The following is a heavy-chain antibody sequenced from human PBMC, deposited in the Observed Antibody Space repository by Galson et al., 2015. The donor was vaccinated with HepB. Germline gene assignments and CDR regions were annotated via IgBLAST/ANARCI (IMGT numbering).Heavy chain of an antibody. D-gene: IGHD4/OR15-4a*01. V-gene: IGHV3-23*01. J-gene: IGHJ4*02. CDR3: TKGTINNVYYFDY. CDR1: GLTFGSYA. Sequence: SLRLSCAASGLTFGSYAVSWVRQAPGKGLEWVSAISASGGSTYYADSVKGRFTISRDNSKNTLYLQMTSLRAGDTAVYYCTKGTINNVYYFDYWGQGTLVTVAS. CDR2: ISASGGST.